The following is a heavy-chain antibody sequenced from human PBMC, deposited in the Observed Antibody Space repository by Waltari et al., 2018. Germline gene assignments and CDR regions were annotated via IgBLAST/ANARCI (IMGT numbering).Heavy chain of an antibody. J-gene: IGHJ4*02. D-gene: IGHD1-26*01. CDR3: ARAWFNSGFDY. Sequence: QVQLVPSGAEVKRPGASVKVSCKASGYTFTGNYIHWVRQAPGQGLDWMGWSHSNSGATDYAQKFQGRVTMTLDTSITTVYMELGWLGSEDTAIYYCARAWFNSGFDYWGQGALVAVAS. V-gene: IGHV1-2*02. CDR1: GYTFTGNY. CDR2: SHSNSGAT.